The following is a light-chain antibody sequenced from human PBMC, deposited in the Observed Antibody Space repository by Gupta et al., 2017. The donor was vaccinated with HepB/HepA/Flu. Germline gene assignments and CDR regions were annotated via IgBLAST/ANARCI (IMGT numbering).Light chain of an antibody. Sequence: SYELTQPPSVSVSPGQTARITCSGDKLGATYAYWFQQKPGQSPVWNMHQDSKRPSGIPWRFSGSNSGDTATLTIRGTQAMDEADYYCQALDSSTVVFGGGTKLTVL. J-gene: IGLJ2*01. CDR2: QDS. V-gene: IGLV3-1*01. CDR3: QALDSSTVV. CDR1: KLGATY.